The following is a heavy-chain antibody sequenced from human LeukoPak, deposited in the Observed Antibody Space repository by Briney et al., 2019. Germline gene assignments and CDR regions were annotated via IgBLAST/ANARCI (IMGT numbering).Heavy chain of an antibody. CDR2: IKEVGSEK. CDR1: GIMFKNYW. J-gene: IGHJ4*02. Sequence: GGSLRPSCEASGIMFKNYWMSCVRQAPGEGLEWVANIKEVGSEKNYVDSVEGRFTVSRDNTRSSLYLQMNSLRAEDTAVYYCARRGWEFDGWGQGTLVAVSS. V-gene: IGHV3-7*01. CDR3: ARRGWEFDG. D-gene: IGHD1-26*01.